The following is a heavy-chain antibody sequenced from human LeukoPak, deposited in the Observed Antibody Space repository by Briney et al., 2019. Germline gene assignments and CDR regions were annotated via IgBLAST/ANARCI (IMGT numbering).Heavy chain of an antibody. Sequence: SETLSLTCTVSGGSISSSSYYWGWIRQPPGKGLEWIGYIYYSGSTYYNPSLKSRVTISVDTSKNQFSLKLSSVTAADTAVYYCARVYVVPAAISSFDYWGQGTLVTVSS. CDR1: GGSISSSSYY. CDR3: ARVYVVPAAISSFDY. J-gene: IGHJ4*02. D-gene: IGHD2-2*02. V-gene: IGHV4-30-4*08. CDR2: IYYSGST.